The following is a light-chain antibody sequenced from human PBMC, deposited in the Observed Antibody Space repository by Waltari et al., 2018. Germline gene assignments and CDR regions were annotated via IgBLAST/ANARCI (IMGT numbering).Light chain of an antibody. V-gene: IGKV3-15*01. CDR1: QSIRSD. CDR3: QQYNNWPQIT. Sequence: EIVMTQFPATLSVSPGDSVTLSCRASQSIRSDLAWYQQKPGQAPRLLIYSVSTRATGIPARFSGSGSETDFTFTISGLQSEDFADYYCQQYNNWPQITFGQGTRLESK. CDR2: SVS. J-gene: IGKJ5*01.